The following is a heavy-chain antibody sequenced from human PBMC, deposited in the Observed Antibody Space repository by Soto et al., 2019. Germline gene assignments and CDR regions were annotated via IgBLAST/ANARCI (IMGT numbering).Heavy chain of an antibody. CDR2: IYYSGST. CDR3: ATNYAYYYYYGMDV. CDR1: GGSISSSIYY. D-gene: IGHD4-4*01. J-gene: IGHJ6*02. V-gene: IGHV4-39*01. Sequence: SETLSLTCTVSGGSISSSIYYWGWIGHPPGKGLEWIGSIYYSGSTYYNPSLKSRVTISVDTSKNQFSLKLSSVTAADTAVYYCATNYAYYYYYGMDVWGQGTTVTVSS.